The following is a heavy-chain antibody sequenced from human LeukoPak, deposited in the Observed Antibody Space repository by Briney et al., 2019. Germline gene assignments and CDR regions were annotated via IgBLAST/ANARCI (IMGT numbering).Heavy chain of an antibody. CDR1: GFTFGKYW. V-gene: IGHV3-7*01. CDR3: SNGIYDRSY. Sequence: GGSLRLSCVASGFTFGKYWMAWVRQAPGKGLEWLANIEQDGSEEYYLDSVRGRFTVSRDNAKNTLYLQMNSLRTEDTAVYYCSNGIYDRSYWGQGTQVTVSS. J-gene: IGHJ4*02. CDR2: IEQDGSEE. D-gene: IGHD3-22*01.